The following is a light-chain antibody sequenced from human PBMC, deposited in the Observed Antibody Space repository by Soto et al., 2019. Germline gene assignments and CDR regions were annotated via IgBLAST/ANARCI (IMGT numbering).Light chain of an antibody. V-gene: IGLV2-8*01. CDR2: EVS. CDR3: SSYAGGNNLDVV. J-gene: IGLJ2*01. CDR1: SSDVGGYNY. Sequence: QSALTQPPSASGSPGQSVTISCTGTSSDVGGYNYVSWYQQHPDKAPKLMIYEVSKRPSGVPDRFSGSKSGNTASLTVSGLQAEDEADYYYSSYAGGNNLDVVLGGGTKLTVL.